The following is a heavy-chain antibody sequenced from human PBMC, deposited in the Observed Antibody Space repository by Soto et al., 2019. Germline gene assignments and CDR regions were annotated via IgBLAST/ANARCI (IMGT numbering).Heavy chain of an antibody. CDR1: GFTFSSYA. CDR2: ISVSGGVT. CDR3: ARGPTGWFGYDY. D-gene: IGHD3-10*01. Sequence: GGSLRLSCAASGFTFSSYALSWVRQAPGKGLEWVSTISVSGGVTQYADSVEGRFTISRDNSENRLDLQMNSLRVEDTAVYYCARGPTGWFGYDYWGQGTPVTVSS. V-gene: IGHV3-23*01. J-gene: IGHJ4*02.